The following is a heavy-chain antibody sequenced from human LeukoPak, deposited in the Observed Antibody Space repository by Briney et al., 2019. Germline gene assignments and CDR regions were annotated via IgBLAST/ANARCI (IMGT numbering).Heavy chain of an antibody. CDR2: INWNGGST. CDR1: GFTFDDYG. CDR3: ASGFTGYYGSGS. D-gene: IGHD3-10*01. Sequence: GGSLRLSCAASGFTFDDYGMSWVRQAPGKGLEWVSGINWNGGSTGYADSVKGRFTISRDNAKNSLYLQMNSLRAEDTALYYCASGFTGYYGSGSWGQGTLVTVSS. J-gene: IGHJ5*02. V-gene: IGHV3-20*04.